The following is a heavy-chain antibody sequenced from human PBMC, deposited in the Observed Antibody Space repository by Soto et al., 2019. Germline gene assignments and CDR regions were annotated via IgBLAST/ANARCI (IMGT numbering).Heavy chain of an antibody. Sequence: ASVKVSCKVSGYTLTELSMHWVRQAPGKGLEWMGGFDPGDGETIYAQKFQGRVTMTEDTSTDTAYMELSSLRSEDTAVYYCATVILPIVAPSSFKNYYYYMDVWGKGTTVTV. D-gene: IGHD5-12*01. J-gene: IGHJ6*03. CDR1: GYTLTELS. CDR3: ATVILPIVAPSSFKNYYYYMDV. CDR2: FDPGDGET. V-gene: IGHV1-24*01.